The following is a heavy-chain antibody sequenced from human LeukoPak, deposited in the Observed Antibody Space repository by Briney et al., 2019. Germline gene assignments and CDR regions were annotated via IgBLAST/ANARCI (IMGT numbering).Heavy chain of an antibody. Sequence: ASVKVSCKASGYTFTGYYMHWVRQAPGQGLEWMGWINPNSGGTNYAQKFQGRVTMTRDTSISTAYMELSRLRSDDTAVYYCARPLGGSGSCDYWGQGTLVTVSS. CDR3: ARPLGGSGSCDY. V-gene: IGHV1-2*02. J-gene: IGHJ4*02. D-gene: IGHD3-10*01. CDR2: INPNSGGT. CDR1: GYTFTGYY.